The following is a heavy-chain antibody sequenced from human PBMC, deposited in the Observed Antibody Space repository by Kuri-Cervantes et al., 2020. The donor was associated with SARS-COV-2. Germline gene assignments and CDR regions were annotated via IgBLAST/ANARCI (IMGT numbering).Heavy chain of an antibody. CDR3: ARDGYGRGAFDI. Sequence: GGSLRLSCAASGFTFSSYAMHWVRQAPGKGLEWVAVISYDGSNKYYADSVKGRFTTSRDNSKNTLYLQMNSLRAEDTAVYYCARDGYGRGAFDIWGQGTMVTVSS. CDR2: ISYDGSNK. D-gene: IGHD5-12*01. V-gene: IGHV3-30*04. J-gene: IGHJ3*02. CDR1: GFTFSSYA.